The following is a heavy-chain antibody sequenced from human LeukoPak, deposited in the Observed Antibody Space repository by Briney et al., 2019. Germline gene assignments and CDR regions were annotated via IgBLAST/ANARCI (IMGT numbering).Heavy chain of an antibody. J-gene: IGHJ4*02. D-gene: IGHD2-15*01. CDR1: GFTFSSYS. CDR3: ARGSQSLGYCSGGSCRAKIFDY. V-gene: IGHV4-34*01. CDR2: INHSGST. Sequence: PGGSLRLSCAASGFTFSSYSMNWVRQAPGKGLEWIGEINHSGSTNYNPSLKSRVTISVDTSKNQSSLKLSSVTAADTAVYYCARGSQSLGYCSGGSCRAKIFDYWGQGTLVTVSS.